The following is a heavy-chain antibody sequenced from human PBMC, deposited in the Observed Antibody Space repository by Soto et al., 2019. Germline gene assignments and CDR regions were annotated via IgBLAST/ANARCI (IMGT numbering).Heavy chain of an antibody. CDR2: ISAYNGNT. J-gene: IGHJ4*02. V-gene: IGHV1-18*04. D-gene: IGHD6-13*01. Sequence: ASVKVSCKXSGYNFTSYGISWVRQAPGQGLEWMGWISAYNGNTNYAQKLQGRVTMSPDTSTSTAYMELRSLRSDDTAVYYCARGLGQQLATHFDYWGQGTLVTVSS. CDR1: GYNFTSYG. CDR3: ARGLGQQLATHFDY.